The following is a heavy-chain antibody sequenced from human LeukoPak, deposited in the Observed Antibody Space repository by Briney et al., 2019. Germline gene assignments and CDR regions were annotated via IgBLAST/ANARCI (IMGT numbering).Heavy chain of an antibody. CDR1: GLTLSVHW. V-gene: IGHV3-7*01. CDR3: ASFHVP. Sequence: GGSLRLSCAASGLTLSVHWMSWVRQAPGKGLEWVAEINEDGSEKFYVESMKGRCTISRDNAKNSVHLQMNGVRVEDTAVYYCASFHVPWGQGTLVTVSS. CDR2: INEDGSEK. J-gene: IGHJ5*02.